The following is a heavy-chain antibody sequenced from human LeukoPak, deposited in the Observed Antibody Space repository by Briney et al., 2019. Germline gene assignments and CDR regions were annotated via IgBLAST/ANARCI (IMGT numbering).Heavy chain of an antibody. V-gene: IGHV4-59*01. J-gene: IGHJ6*02. CDR2: IYYSGST. Sequence: SETLSLTCTVSGGSISSYYWSWIRQPPGNGLEWIGYIYYSGSTNYNPSLKSRVTISVDTSKNQFSLKLSSVTAADTAVYYCARALWSDEYYSGMDVWGQGTTVTVSS. CDR3: ARALWSDEYYSGMDV. CDR1: GGSISSYY. D-gene: IGHD3-3*01.